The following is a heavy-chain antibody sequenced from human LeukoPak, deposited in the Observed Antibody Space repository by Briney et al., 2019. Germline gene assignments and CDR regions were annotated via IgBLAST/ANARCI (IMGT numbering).Heavy chain of an antibody. V-gene: IGHV3-7*01. CDR2: IKQDGSQK. J-gene: IGHJ3*02. CDR1: GFTSSRYW. CDR3: ARGGTYDI. Sequence: GGSLRLSCVASGFTSSRYWMTWFRQAPGKGLEWVANIKQDGSQKNYVDSVKGRFTISGDNAKKSLYLQMNSLRGEDTAVYFCARGGTYDIWGQGTRVTVSS.